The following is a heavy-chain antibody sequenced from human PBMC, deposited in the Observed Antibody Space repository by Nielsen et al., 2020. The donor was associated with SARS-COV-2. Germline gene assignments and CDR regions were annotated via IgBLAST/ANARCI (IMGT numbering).Heavy chain of an antibody. CDR2: IDYSGST. CDR3: ARHTDDGVVTRYYYSYMDV. D-gene: IGHD4-23*01. J-gene: IGHJ6*03. V-gene: IGHV4-39*01. Sequence: WLRQPPGKGLEWIGSIDYSGSTYYNPSLKSRVTISVDTSKNQFSLKLSSATAADTAVYYCARHTDDGVVTRYYYSYMDVWGKGTTVTVSS.